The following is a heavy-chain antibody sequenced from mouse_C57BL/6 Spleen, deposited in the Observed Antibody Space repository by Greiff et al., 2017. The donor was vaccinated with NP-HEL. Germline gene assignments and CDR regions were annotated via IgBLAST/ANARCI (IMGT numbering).Heavy chain of an antibody. CDR2: ILPGSGST. Sequence: VQLQQSGAELMKPGASVKLSCKATGYTFTGYWIEWVKQRPGHGLEWIGEILPGSGSTNYNEKFKGKATFTADTSSNTAYMQLSSLTTEDSAIYYCARSPRYDYDRDWYFDVWGTGTTVTVSS. CDR3: ARSPRYDYDRDWYFDV. CDR1: GYTFTGYW. V-gene: IGHV1-9*01. D-gene: IGHD2-4*01. J-gene: IGHJ1*03.